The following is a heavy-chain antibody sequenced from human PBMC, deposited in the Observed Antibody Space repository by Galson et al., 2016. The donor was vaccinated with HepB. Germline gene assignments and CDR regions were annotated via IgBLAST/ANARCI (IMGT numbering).Heavy chain of an antibody. V-gene: IGHV3-48*03. Sequence: SLRLSCSASGFTFSRYEMNWVRQAPGKGLEWVSNISSCGTNINYADSVKGPFTISRDNAKNSLYLQMNSLRAEDTAVYYCAREPVRLDDLLTGPPKNPDYWGQGTLVTVSS. CDR1: GFTFSRYE. J-gene: IGHJ4*02. CDR3: AREPVRLDDLLTGPPKNPDY. D-gene: IGHD3-9*01. CDR2: ISSCGTNI.